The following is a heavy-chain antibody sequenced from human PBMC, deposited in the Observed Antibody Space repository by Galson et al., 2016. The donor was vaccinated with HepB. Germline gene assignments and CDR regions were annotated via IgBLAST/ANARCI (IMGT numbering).Heavy chain of an antibody. Sequence: SLRLSCAASGFTSSNYYMSWIRQAPGKGLEWVAYISPSTTHITYADSVMGRFTVSRDNAKNSLYLQLNSLGAEDTAVYYCASPSGRYSVHTFDLWGQGTMVTVSS. V-gene: IGHV3-11*06. CDR1: GFTSSNYY. CDR3: ASPSGRYSVHTFDL. J-gene: IGHJ3*01. CDR2: ISPSTTHI. D-gene: IGHD1-26*01.